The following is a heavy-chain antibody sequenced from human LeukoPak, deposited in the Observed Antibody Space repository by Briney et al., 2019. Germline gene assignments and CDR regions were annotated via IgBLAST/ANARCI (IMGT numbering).Heavy chain of an antibody. D-gene: IGHD1-1*01. CDR3: ARHGAGVHNFDY. CDR2: IYYSGST. CDR1: GCSISSSSYY. J-gene: IGHJ4*02. Sequence: PSETLSLTCTVSGCSISSSSYYWGWIRQPPGKGLEWIGSIYYSGSTYYNPSLKSRVTISVDTSKNQFSLKLSSVTAADTAVYYCARHGAGVHNFDYWGQGTLVTVSS. V-gene: IGHV4-39*01.